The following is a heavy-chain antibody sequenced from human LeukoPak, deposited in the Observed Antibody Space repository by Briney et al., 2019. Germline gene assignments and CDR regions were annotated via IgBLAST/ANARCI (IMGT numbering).Heavy chain of an antibody. J-gene: IGHJ4*02. D-gene: IGHD5-24*01. CDR3: ARVRGGTYNHYFDY. Sequence: SETLSLTCTVSGGSINSYYWSWIRQPPGKGLEWIGYIYYAGSTNYNPSLKSRITISVDTSKNQFSLKLTSITAADTAVCYCARVRGGTYNHYFDYWGQGTLVTVSS. V-gene: IGHV4-59*01. CDR2: IYYAGST. CDR1: GGSINSYY.